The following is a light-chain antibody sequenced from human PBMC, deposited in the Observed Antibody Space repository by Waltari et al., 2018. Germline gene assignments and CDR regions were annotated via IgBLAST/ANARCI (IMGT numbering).Light chain of an antibody. J-gene: IGKJ1*01. Sequence: EIVLTQSPGTLSLSLGERATVSCRASQSVSSALAWYPQKPGQAPRLLIYGSSTRATGIPDRFSGSGSGTDFSLTISRLEPDDFAVYYCQHYLRLPVTFGQGTTVEI. V-gene: IGKV3-20*01. CDR3: QHYLRLPVT. CDR2: GSS. CDR1: QSVSSA.